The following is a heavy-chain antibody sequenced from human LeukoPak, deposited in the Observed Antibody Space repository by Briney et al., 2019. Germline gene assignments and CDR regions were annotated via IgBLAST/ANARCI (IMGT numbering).Heavy chain of an antibody. V-gene: IGHV3-7*01. Sequence: GGSLRLSCVASGFTFSSSWMAWVRQAPGKGLQWVANINHDGSVKNYVGSVKGRFAISRDNAQNSFYLQMNSLETDDTAVYYCAKDSYSKGDYWGQGTLVTVSS. J-gene: IGHJ4*02. CDR1: GFTFSSSW. CDR3: AKDSYSKGDY. CDR2: INHDGSVK. D-gene: IGHD4-11*01.